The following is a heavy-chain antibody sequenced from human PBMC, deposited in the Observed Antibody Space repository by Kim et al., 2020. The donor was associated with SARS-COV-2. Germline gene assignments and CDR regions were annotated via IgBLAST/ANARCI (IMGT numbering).Heavy chain of an antibody. CDR1: GGSISSSSYY. V-gene: IGHV4-39*01. Sequence: SETLSLTCTVSGGSISSSSYYWGWIRQPPGKGLEWIGSIYYSGSTYYNPSLKSRVTISVDTSKNQFSLKLSSVTAADTAVYYCAVFIAAASVPDYWGQGTLVTVSS. CDR3: AVFIAAASVPDY. J-gene: IGHJ4*02. D-gene: IGHD6-13*01. CDR2: IYYSGST.